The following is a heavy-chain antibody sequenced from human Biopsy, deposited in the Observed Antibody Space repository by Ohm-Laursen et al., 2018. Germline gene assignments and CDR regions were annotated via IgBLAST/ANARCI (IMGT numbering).Heavy chain of an antibody. CDR3: GNEIYGRDY. CDR1: GATSSDYY. Sequence: PSETLSLTCVVYGATSSDYYWSWIRQPPGKGLEWLGQIDRSGNTNYNPSHKGRLTISANTSKNQFSLKLTSLTAADTAVYFCGNEIYGRDYWGQGALVTVSS. CDR2: IDRSGNT. J-gene: IGHJ4*02. V-gene: IGHV4-34*08. D-gene: IGHD4-17*01.